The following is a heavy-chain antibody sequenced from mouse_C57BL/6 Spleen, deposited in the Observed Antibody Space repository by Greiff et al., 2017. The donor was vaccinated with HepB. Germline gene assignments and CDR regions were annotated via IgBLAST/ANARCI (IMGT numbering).Heavy chain of an antibody. CDR1: GFNIKDYY. CDR3: ASPIYYDYDAFAH. Sequence: VQLQQSGAELVKPGASVKLSCTASGFNIKDYYMHWVKQRTEQGLEWIGRIDPEDGETKYASKFQGKATITADTSSNTAYLQLSSLTSEDSAVYYCASPIYYDYDAFAHWGQGTLVTVSA. J-gene: IGHJ3*01. V-gene: IGHV14-2*01. D-gene: IGHD2-4*01. CDR2: IDPEDGET.